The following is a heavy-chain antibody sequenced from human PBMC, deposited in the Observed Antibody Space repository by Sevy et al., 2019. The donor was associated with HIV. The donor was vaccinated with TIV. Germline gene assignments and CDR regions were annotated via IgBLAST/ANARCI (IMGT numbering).Heavy chain of an antibody. Sequence: GGSLRLSCAASGFTFSTYNMDWVRQPPGKGLEWVSYIDTRSRTIYYADSVKGRFTISRDNAKNSLYLQMNNLRDDDTAVYYCVRDEGKGYNMDVWGQGTTVTVSS. D-gene: IGHD5-18*01. CDR1: GFTFSTYN. CDR2: IDTRSRTI. V-gene: IGHV3-48*02. J-gene: IGHJ6*02. CDR3: VRDEGKGYNMDV.